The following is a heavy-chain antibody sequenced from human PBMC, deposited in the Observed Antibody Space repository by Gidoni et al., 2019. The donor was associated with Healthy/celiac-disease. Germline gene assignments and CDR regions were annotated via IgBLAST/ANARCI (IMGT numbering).Heavy chain of an antibody. CDR3: AKLSNVQWELHLGY. CDR1: GFPFSSYA. D-gene: IGHD1-26*01. V-gene: IGHV3-23*01. CDR2: ISGSGGST. Sequence: EVQLLESGGGLVQPGGSLSPPCAALGFPFSSYAMRWVRQAPGTGLEWVSAISGSGGSTYYADSVKGRFTISRDNSKNTLYLQMNSLRAEDTAVYYCAKLSNVQWELHLGYWGQGTLVTVSS. J-gene: IGHJ4*02.